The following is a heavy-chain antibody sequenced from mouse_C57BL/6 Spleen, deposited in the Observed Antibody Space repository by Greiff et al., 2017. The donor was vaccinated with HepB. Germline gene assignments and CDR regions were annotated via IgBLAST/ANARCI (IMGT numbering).Heavy chain of an antibody. J-gene: IGHJ3*01. V-gene: IGHV1-76*01. CDR1: GYTFTDYY. Sequence: QVQLQQSGAELVRPGASVKLSCKASGYTFTDYYINWVKQRPGQGLEWIARIYPGSGNTYYNEKFKGKATLTAEKSSSTAYMQLSSLTSEDSAVYFCAREDDYGQAWFAYWGQGTLVTVSA. CDR3: AREDDYGQAWFAY. CDR2: IYPGSGNT. D-gene: IGHD2-4*01.